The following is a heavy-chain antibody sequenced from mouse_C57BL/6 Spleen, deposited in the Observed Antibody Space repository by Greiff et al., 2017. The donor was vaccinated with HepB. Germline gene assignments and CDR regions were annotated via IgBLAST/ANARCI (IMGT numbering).Heavy chain of an antibody. D-gene: IGHD1-1*01. J-gene: IGHJ4*01. CDR2: IYPGSGST. V-gene: IGHV1-55*01. Sequence: QVQLQQPGAELVKPGASVKMSCKASGYTFTSYWITWVKQRPGQGLEWIGDIYPGSGSTNYNEKFKSKATLTVDTSSSTAYMQLSSLTSEDSAVYYCARGLGLFYSRHYAMDYWGQGTSVTVSS. CDR3: ARGLGLFYSRHYAMDY. CDR1: GYTFTSYW.